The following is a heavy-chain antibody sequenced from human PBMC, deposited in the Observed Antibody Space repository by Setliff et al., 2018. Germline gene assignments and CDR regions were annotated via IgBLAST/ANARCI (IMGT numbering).Heavy chain of an antibody. CDR2: IYYSGST. D-gene: IGHD3-10*01. CDR3: ARRPTGPGAPFDI. V-gene: IGHV4-39*01. J-gene: IGHJ3*02. Sequence: PSETLSLTCTVSGGSISSSSYYWGWIRQPPGKGLEWIGSIYYSGSTYYNPSLKNRATISMDTSKIQFSLKLISVTAADTALYFCARRPTGPGAPFDIWGHGTMVTVSS. CDR1: GGSISSSSYY.